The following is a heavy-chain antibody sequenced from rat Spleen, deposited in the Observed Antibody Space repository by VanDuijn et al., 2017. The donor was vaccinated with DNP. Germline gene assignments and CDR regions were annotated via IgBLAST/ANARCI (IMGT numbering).Heavy chain of an antibody. V-gene: IGHV5-22*01. CDR1: GFTFSAYY. Sequence: EVQLVESGGGLVQPGRSLKLSCAASGFTFSAYYMAWFRQAPAKGLEWVAYIGSAAYAPYYGDSVKGRFTISRDNAKSTLYLQMNSLRSEDMATYYCARRYYGSYFDYWGQGVMVTVSS. CDR3: ARRYYGSYFDY. J-gene: IGHJ2*01. D-gene: IGHD1-6*01. CDR2: IGSAAYAP.